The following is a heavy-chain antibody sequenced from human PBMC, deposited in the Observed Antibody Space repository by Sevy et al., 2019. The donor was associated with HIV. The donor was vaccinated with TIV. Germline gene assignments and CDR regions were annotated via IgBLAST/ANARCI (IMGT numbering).Heavy chain of an antibody. J-gene: IGHJ4*02. Sequence: GGSLRLSCAASGFTFSNYGMSWVRQAPGEGLEWVSAISGSGYSTYYADSVKGRFTISRDKSKNTLYLQINSLRAGDTAVYYCAKHIAYCGGDCYPPLYYFDYWGQGTLVTVSS. CDR2: ISGSGYST. CDR1: GFTFSNYG. V-gene: IGHV3-23*01. CDR3: AKHIAYCGGDCYPPLYYFDY. D-gene: IGHD2-21*02.